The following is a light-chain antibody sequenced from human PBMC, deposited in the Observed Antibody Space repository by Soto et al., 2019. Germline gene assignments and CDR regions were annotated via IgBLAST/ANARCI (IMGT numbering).Light chain of an antibody. J-gene: IGKJ1*01. CDR1: QSISYY. CDR2: ASS. Sequence: QMTQSPSSLSASVGDRVTITCRASQSISYYVNWYQQKPGKAPKLLIYASSSLQSGVPSRFSGSGSGTHFTLTINSLRPEDFATYYCQQSFSTPRTFGPGTRVE. CDR3: QQSFSTPRT. V-gene: IGKV1-39*01.